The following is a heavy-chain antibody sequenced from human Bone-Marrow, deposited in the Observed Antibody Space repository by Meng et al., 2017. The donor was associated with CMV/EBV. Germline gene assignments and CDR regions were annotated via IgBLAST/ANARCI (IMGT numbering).Heavy chain of an antibody. CDR3: ARTRAGDVYNR. CDR1: GYTFTSYD. J-gene: IGHJ4*02. Sequence: ASVKVSCKASGYTFTSYDINWVRQATGQGLEWMGWMNPNSGNTGYAQKFQGRVTITRNTSISTAYRELSSLRSEETAVYYCARTRAGDVYNRWGQGTLVTVSS. CDR2: MNPNSGNT. D-gene: IGHD5-24*01. V-gene: IGHV1-8*03.